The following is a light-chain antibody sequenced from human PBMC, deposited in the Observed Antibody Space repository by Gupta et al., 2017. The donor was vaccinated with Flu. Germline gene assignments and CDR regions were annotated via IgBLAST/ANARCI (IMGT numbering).Light chain of an antibody. V-gene: IGKV2-30*01. CDR3: RQGTCGPPT. CDR1: QGLVYSDGNTY. J-gene: IGKJ1*01. CDR2: KVS. Sequence: DVVMTQSPLSLPVTLGQPASISCRSSQGLVYSDGNTYLQWFQQRTGPSPRRLIDKVSNRDPGGPERGGGRGAGKDFTLKIIRVEDEDVGFYYGRQGTCGPPTFGQGTKVEIK.